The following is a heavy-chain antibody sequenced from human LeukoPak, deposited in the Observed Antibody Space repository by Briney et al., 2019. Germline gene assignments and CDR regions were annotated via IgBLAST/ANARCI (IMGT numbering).Heavy chain of an antibody. V-gene: IGHV3-21*01. J-gene: IGHJ4*02. D-gene: IGHD6-19*01. CDR1: GFTFSTYS. CDR3: ARVGYSSGWYFDY. CDR2: ISSTSSYI. Sequence: GGSLRLSCTASGFTFSTYSMNWVRQAPGKGLEWVSSISSTSSYIYYADSVKGRFTISRDNAQKSLYLQMNSLRAEDTAVYYCARVGYSSGWYFDYWGQGTLVTVSS.